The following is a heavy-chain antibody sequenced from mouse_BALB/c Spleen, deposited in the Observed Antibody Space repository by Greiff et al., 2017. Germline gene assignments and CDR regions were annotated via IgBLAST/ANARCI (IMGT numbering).Heavy chain of an antibody. Sequence: VQLQQSGPELVKPGASVKISCKASGYAFSSSWMNWVKQRPGQGLEWIGRIYPGDGDTNYNGKFKGKATLTADKSSSTAYMQLSSLTSVDSAVYFCAREEETELDYWGQGTSVTVSS. CDR1: GYAFSSSW. V-gene: IGHV1-82*01. CDR2: IYPGDGDT. J-gene: IGHJ4*01. CDR3: AREEETELDY.